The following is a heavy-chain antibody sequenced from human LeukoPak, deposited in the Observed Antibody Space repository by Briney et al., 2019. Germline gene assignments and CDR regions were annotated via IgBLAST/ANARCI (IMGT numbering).Heavy chain of an antibody. V-gene: IGHV3-23*01. CDR1: GFIFGNYA. Sequence: GGSLRLSCAASGFIFGNYAMAWARLTPGKGLEWVSAICGSGGTTYYTDSVKGRFTISRDSSTNTLYLQLSSLRAEDTAIYYCARGGSVFAYFFDYWGQGTLVTVSS. J-gene: IGHJ4*02. D-gene: IGHD3-10*01. CDR2: ICGSGGTT. CDR3: ARGGSVFAYFFDY.